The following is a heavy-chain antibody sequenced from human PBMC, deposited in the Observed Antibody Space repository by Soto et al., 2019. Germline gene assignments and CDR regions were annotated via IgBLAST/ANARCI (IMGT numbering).Heavy chain of an antibody. Sequence: EVQLLESGGGLVQPGGSLRLSCAASGFTFSSYVMNWVRQAPGKGLEWVSTISGSGGSTYYADSVEGRFTFSRDNSKNTLHLLMNSLRAEDTAVYYGATGGGNGWYDAFDIWGQGTMVTVSS. V-gene: IGHV3-23*01. CDR3: ATGGGNGWYDAFDI. D-gene: IGHD6-19*01. J-gene: IGHJ3*02. CDR2: ISGSGGST. CDR1: GFTFSSYV.